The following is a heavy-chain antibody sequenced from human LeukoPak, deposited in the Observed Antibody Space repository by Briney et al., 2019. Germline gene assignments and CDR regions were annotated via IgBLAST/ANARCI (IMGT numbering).Heavy chain of an antibody. Sequence: SETLSLTCTVSGGSIGTYYWSWIRQPAGKGLEWIGRIYTRGSTNYNLSLKSRVTMSVDTSKDQFSLKLISVTAADTAVYYCVRGDDYGHFKNWGQGTLVTVPS. CDR2: IYTRGST. CDR3: VRGDDYGHFKN. D-gene: IGHD4-17*01. CDR1: GGSIGTYY. J-gene: IGHJ1*01. V-gene: IGHV4-4*07.